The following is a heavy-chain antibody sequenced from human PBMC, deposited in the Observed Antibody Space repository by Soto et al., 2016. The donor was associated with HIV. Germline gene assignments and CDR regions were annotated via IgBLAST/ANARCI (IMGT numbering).Heavy chain of an antibody. D-gene: IGHD3-16*01. CDR2: INPDSGGT. CDR3: ARVAIQVSLGSEKSYMDV. Sequence: QVQLVQSGADVKKPGASVKVSCKASGYTFTGHYIHWVRQAPGQGLEWMGWINPDSGGTNYAEKFQGSVTMTSDTSINTVYMELRRLRSDDTAVYYCARVAIQVSLGSEKSYMDVWGKGTTVTVSS. CDR1: GYTFTGHY. V-gene: IGHV1-2*02. J-gene: IGHJ6*03.